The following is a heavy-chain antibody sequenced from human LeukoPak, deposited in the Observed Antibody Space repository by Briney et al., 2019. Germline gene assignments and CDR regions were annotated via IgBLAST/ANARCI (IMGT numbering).Heavy chain of an antibody. V-gene: IGHV4-59*08. CDR3: ARHHDGGPKLRLDF. Sequence: SETLSLTCRVSGASVSNYYWSWIRQSPGKGLEWIGFFHYSGSTNYNPSLNSRVTASIDTSMNQLSLTLVSVTAADTAVYFCARHHDGGPKLRLDFWGLGVLVTVSS. J-gene: IGHJ4*02. CDR1: GASVSNYY. D-gene: IGHD2-15*01. CDR2: FHYSGST.